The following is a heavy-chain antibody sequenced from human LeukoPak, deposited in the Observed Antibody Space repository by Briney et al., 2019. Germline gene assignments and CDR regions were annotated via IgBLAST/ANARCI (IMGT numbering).Heavy chain of an antibody. CDR1: GVTFSSYA. CDR2: IIPIFGTA. J-gene: IGHJ6*02. V-gene: IGHV1-69*13. CDR3: ARKGYYYDSSGYETYYYYYGMDV. Sequence: ASVKVSCKASGVTFSSYAISWVRQAPGQGLEWMGGIIPIFGTANYAQKFQGRVTITADESTSTAYMELSSLRSEDTAVYYCARKGYYYDSSGYETYYYYYGMDVWGQGTTVTVSS. D-gene: IGHD3-22*01.